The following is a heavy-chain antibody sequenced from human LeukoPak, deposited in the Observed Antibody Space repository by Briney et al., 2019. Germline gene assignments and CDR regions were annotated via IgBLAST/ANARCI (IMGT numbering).Heavy chain of an antibody. V-gene: IGHV4-34*01. CDR1: GGSISSYY. CDR3: ARLKSGSSDY. J-gene: IGHJ4*02. Sequence: SETLSLTCTVSGGSISSYYWSWIRQPPGKGLEWIGEINHSGSTNYNPSLKSRVTISVDTSKNQFSLKLSSVTAADTAVYYCARLKSGSSDYWGQGTLVTVSS. CDR2: INHSGST. D-gene: IGHD1-26*01.